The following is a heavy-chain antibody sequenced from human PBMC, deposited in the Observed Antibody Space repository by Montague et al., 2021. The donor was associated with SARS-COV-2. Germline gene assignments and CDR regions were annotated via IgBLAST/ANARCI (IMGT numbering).Heavy chain of an antibody. CDR2: PYYRSKWYN. V-gene: IGHV6-1*01. D-gene: IGHD2-21*02. CDR3: ARAYCGGDCYFYWYFDL. CDR1: GDSVASHMAT. Sequence: CAISGDSVASHMATWNWIRQSPSRGLEWLGRPYYRSKWYNDYAVSVKSRVIINPDTSNNRISLQLNSVTPEDTAVYYCARAYCGGDCYFYWYFDLWGRGTLVTVSS. J-gene: IGHJ2*01.